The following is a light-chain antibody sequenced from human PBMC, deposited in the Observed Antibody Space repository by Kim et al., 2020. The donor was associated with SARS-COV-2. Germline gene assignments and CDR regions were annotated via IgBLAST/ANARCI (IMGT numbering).Light chain of an antibody. CDR1: QSLVHGDGNTY. CDR2: QIS. Sequence: DIVMTQTPLSSPVTLGQPASISCRSSQSLVHGDGNTYLSWLQQRPGQPPRLLIYQISNRFSGVPDRFSGSGAGTDFTLKISRVEAEDVGVYYCTQATLFPYTFGQGTKLEIK. CDR3: TQATLFPYT. V-gene: IGKV2-24*01. J-gene: IGKJ2*01.